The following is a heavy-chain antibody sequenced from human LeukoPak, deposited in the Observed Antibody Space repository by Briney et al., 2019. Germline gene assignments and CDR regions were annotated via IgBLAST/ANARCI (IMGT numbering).Heavy chain of an antibody. J-gene: IGHJ4*02. Sequence: NPGASLRLSCAASGFTFSSYAMSWVRQAPGKGLEWVSAISASGGSTYYADSVKGRFTISRDNSKNTLYLQMNSLRADDTAVYYCAKDKGDVGARPFDYWGQGTLVTVSS. CDR2: ISASGGST. D-gene: IGHD1-26*01. CDR1: GFTFSSYA. V-gene: IGHV3-23*01. CDR3: AKDKGDVGARPFDY.